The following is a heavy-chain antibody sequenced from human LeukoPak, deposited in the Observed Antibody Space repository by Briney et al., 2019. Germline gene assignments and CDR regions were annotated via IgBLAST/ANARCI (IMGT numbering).Heavy chain of an antibody. D-gene: IGHD1-26*01. CDR3: ARESRGSYSY. V-gene: IGHV1-2*02. CDR1: GYTFTGYY. Sequence: ASVKVSCKASGYTFTGYYLHWVGQAPGHGLEWMGWIQPNSGGTNYAQKFQRRVTMTRYTSISTAYMELSRLRSDDTAVYYCARESRGSYSYWGQGTLVTVSS. J-gene: IGHJ4*02. CDR2: IQPNSGGT.